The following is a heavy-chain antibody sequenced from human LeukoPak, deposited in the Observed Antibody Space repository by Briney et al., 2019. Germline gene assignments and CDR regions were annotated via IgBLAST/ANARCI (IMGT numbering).Heavy chain of an antibody. CDR3: AKLWYYDSWSGPNWFDP. J-gene: IGHJ5*02. Sequence: AGGSLGLSCAASGFTFSSYAMSWVRQAPGKGLEWVSAISGSGGSTYYADSVKGRFTISRDNSKNTLYLQMNSLRAEDTAVYYCAKLWYYDSWSGPNWFDPWGQGTLVTVSS. CDR1: GFTFSSYA. CDR2: ISGSGGST. D-gene: IGHD3-3*01. V-gene: IGHV3-23*01.